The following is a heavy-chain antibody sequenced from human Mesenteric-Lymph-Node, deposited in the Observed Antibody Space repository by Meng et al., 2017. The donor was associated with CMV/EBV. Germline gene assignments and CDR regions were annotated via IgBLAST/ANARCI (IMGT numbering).Heavy chain of an antibody. J-gene: IGHJ4*02. CDR3: ARDIAPRATIFGVEYDY. Sequence: ASVKVSCKASGYTFTSYDINWVRQATGQGLEWMGWMNPNSGNTGYAQKFQGRVTMTRNTSISTAYMELSSLRSEDTAVYYCARDIAPRATIFGVEYDYWGQGALVTVSS. V-gene: IGHV1-8*01. CDR2: MNPNSGNT. D-gene: IGHD3-3*01. CDR1: GYTFTSYD.